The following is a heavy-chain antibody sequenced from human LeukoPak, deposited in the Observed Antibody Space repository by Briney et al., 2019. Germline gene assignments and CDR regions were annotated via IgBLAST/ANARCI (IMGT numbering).Heavy chain of an antibody. CDR1: GGPFSGYY. J-gene: IGHJ4*02. Sequence: PSETLSLTCAVYGGPFSGYYWSWIRQPPGKGLEWIGEINHSGSTNYNPSLKSRVTISVDTSKNQFSLKLSSVTAADTAVYYCARDSDYVWGSYRSPDYWGQGTLVTVSS. CDR3: ARDSDYVWGSYRSPDY. V-gene: IGHV4-34*01. D-gene: IGHD3-16*02. CDR2: INHSGST.